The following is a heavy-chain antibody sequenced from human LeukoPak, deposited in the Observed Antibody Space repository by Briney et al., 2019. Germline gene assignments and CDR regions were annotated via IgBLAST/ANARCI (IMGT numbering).Heavy chain of an antibody. CDR2: INPNSGGT. J-gene: IGHJ3*02. CDR1: GYTFTGYY. Sequence: ASVKVSCKASGYTFTGYYMHWVRQAPGQGLEWMGWINPNSGGTNYAQKFQGRVTMTRDTSISTAYMELSRLRSDDTAVYYCAADSTVTTPTDVFDIWGQGTMVTVSS. CDR3: AADSTVTTPTDVFDI. V-gene: IGHV1-2*02. D-gene: IGHD4-17*01.